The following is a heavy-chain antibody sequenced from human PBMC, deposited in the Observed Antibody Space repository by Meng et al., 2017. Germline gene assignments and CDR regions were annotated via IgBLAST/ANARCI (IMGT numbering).Heavy chain of an antibody. V-gene: IGHV3-20*04. CDR2: INWDGGST. CDR3: AREGDYYGSGSFDY. J-gene: IGHJ4*02. Sequence: GESLKISCAASGFIFSSMNWVRQAPGKGREWVSGINWDGGSTGYADSVKGRFTISRDNAKNSLYLQMNSLRAEDTALYYCAREGDYYGSGSFDYWGKGTLVTVSS. D-gene: IGHD3-10*01. CDR1: GFIFSS.